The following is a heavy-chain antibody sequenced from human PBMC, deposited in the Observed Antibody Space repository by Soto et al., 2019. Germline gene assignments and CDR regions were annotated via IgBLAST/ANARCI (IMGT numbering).Heavy chain of an antibody. Sequence: ASVKVSCKVSGYTLTELSMHWVRQAPGKGLEWMGGFDPEDGETIYAQKFQGRVTMTEDTSTDTAYMELSSLRSEDTAVYYCATLGYCSSTSCYDVDYWGQGTLVTVS. CDR2: FDPEDGET. CDR3: ATLGYCSSTSCYDVDY. J-gene: IGHJ4*02. D-gene: IGHD2-2*01. CDR1: GYTLTELS. V-gene: IGHV1-24*01.